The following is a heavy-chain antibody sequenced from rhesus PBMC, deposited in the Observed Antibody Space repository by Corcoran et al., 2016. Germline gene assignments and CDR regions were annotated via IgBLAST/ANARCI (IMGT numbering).Heavy chain of an antibody. CDR2: IYSLSITT. CDR3: ARCKNRNGCDP. D-gene: IGHD3-40*01. Sequence: QLQLQESGPGLVKPSETLSVTCAVSGGSISSSYWSWIRQAPGKGREWIGDIYSLSITTNHNPSLRSWVSLRDAKSSNQLYLKLTSDTTGDPDVYYCARCKNRNGCDPWGERVVVNASA. CDR1: GGSISSSY. V-gene: IGHV4-169*01. J-gene: IGHJ6*01.